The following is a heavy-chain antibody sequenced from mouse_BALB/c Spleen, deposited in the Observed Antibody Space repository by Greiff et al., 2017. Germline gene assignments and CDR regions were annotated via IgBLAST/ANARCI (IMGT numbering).Heavy chain of an antibody. Sequence: VQLQQSGPELVKPGASVKMSCKASGYTFTSYVMHWVKQKPGQGLEWIGYINPYNDGTKYNEKFKGKATLTSDKSSSTAYMELSSLTSEDSAVYYCARRGITTVVYYAMDYWGQGTSVTVSS. V-gene: IGHV1-14*01. J-gene: IGHJ4*01. CDR2: INPYNDGT. D-gene: IGHD1-1*01. CDR3: ARRGITTVVYYAMDY. CDR1: GYTFTSYV.